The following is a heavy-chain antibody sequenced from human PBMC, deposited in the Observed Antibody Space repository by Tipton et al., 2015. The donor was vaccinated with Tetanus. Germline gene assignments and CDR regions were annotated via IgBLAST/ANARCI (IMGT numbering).Heavy chain of an antibody. CDR3: VQVAGLFNSFDP. J-gene: IGHJ5*02. CDR2: IYYTGGT. D-gene: IGHD6-19*01. Sequence: TLSLTCTVSGGSVSSSTYYWGWIRQPPEKGLEWLGTIYYTGGTQYSPPLKKRVTLSVASSKNQFSLKLTSVTAADTAVYFCVQVAGLFNSFDPWGRGPLVTVSS. V-gene: IGHV4-39*01. CDR1: GGSVSSSTYY.